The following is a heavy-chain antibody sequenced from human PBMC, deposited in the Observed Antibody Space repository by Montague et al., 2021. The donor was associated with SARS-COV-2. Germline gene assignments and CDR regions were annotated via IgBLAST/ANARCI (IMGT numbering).Heavy chain of an antibody. CDR2: IGHTGST. J-gene: IGHJ4*02. Sequence: SETLSLTCAVYGGSLSGHSWSWVRQAPEKGLEWIGDIGHTGSTKYNPSLKSRVTMSIDASKNQFSLRMTSVTAADTSIYYCARGGTEHSTTFGVVFFPLLDSWGQGTLVTVSS. CDR1: GGSLSGHS. V-gene: IGHV4-34*01. CDR3: ARGGTEHSTTFGVVFFPLLDS. D-gene: IGHD3-3*01.